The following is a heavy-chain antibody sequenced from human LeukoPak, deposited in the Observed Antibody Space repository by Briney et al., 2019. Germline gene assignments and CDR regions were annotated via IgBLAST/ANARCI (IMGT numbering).Heavy chain of an antibody. Sequence: GGSLRLSCAASGFTFSSYAMHWVRQAPRKGLEYVSAISSNGGSTYYANSVKGRFTISRDNSKNTLYLQMGSLRAEDMAVYYCARTWVGPAARAFDIWGQGTMVTVSS. CDR2: ISSNGGST. CDR3: ARTWVGPAARAFDI. V-gene: IGHV3-64*01. J-gene: IGHJ3*02. CDR1: GFTFSSYA. D-gene: IGHD2-2*01.